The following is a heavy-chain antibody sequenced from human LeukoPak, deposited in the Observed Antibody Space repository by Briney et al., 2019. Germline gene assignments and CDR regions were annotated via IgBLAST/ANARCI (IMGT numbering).Heavy chain of an antibody. D-gene: IGHD3-16*02. J-gene: IGHJ5*02. CDR1: GGSFSGYY. CDR3: AFGDYYRLDP. Sequence: SETLSLTCAVYGGSFSGYYWSWVRQPPGKGLEWIGEINHSGSTNYNPSLKSRVTISVDTSKNQFSLTLSSVTAADTAVYYCAFGDYYRLDPWGQGTLVTVSS. CDR2: INHSGST. V-gene: IGHV4-34*01.